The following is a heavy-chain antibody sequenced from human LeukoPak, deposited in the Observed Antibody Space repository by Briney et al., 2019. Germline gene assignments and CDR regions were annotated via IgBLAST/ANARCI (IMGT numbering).Heavy chain of an antibody. CDR3: ARGDSGYSYGPGVLDY. CDR1: ALSFGSYE. V-gene: IGHV3-48*03. D-gene: IGHD5-18*01. Sequence: GGSLRLSCAASALSFGSYEVKWVPQAPGKGLGWVSYISSSGSTIYYADSVKGRLTISRDNAKNSLYLQMNSLRAEDTAVYYCARGDSGYSYGPGVLDYWGQGTLVTVSS. J-gene: IGHJ4*02. CDR2: ISSSGSTI.